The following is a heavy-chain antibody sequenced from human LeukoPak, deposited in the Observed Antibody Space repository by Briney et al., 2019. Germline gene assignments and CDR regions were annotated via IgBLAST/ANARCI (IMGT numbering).Heavy chain of an antibody. CDR3: SREYFDWSRNYYYGMDV. V-gene: IGHV3-33*01. Sequence: GGSLRLSCAASGFTFNNYGMHWVRQAPGKGLEWMALIWYDGSNKYYADSVKGRFTISRDNSKNTLYLQMNSLRAEDTAVYYCSREYFDWSRNYYYGMDVWGQGTTVTVS. CDR1: GFTFNNYG. D-gene: IGHD3-9*01. J-gene: IGHJ6*02. CDR2: IWYDGSNK.